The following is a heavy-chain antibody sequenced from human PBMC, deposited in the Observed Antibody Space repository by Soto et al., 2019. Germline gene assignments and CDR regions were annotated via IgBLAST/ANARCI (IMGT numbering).Heavy chain of an antibody. CDR1: GGSISPYY. CDR3: ARDWHYYDSSGYPRVYGMDV. J-gene: IGHJ6*02. CDR2: IYYSGNT. Sequence: PSETLSLTCTVSGGSISPYYWSWIRQPPGKGLEWIGYIYYSGNTEYNPSLKSRATISVDTSKNQFSLKLSSVTAADTAVYYCARDWHYYDSSGYPRVYGMDVWGQGTTVTVSS. V-gene: IGHV4-59*01. D-gene: IGHD3-22*01.